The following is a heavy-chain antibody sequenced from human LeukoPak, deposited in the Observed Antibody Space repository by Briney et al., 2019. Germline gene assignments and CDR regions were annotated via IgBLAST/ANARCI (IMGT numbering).Heavy chain of an antibody. Sequence: SETLSLTCTVSGGSISSNSYYWGWIRQPPGKGLEWIGSIYYSGSTYYNPSLKSRVTISVDTSKNQFSLKLSSVTAADTAVYYCARGAAAATYYFDYWGQGTLVTVSS. V-gene: IGHV4-39*07. J-gene: IGHJ4*02. CDR2: IYYSGST. CDR1: GGSISSNSYY. CDR3: ARGAAAATYYFDY. D-gene: IGHD6-13*01.